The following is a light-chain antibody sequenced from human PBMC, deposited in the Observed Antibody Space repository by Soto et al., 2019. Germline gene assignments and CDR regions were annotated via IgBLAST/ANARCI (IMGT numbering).Light chain of an antibody. Sequence: QSALTQPASVSGSPGQSITVSCTGTSSVVGGYNYVSCYQQHPGKAPRLMIYDVTNRPSGVSGRFSGSKSGNTASLTISGLQAEDEADYYCSSYRRGSTYVFGTGTKVTVL. J-gene: IGLJ1*01. CDR2: DVT. CDR1: SSVVGGYNY. V-gene: IGLV2-14*03. CDR3: SSYRRGSTYV.